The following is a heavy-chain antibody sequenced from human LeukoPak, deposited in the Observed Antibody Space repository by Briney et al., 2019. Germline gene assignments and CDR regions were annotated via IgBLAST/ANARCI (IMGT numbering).Heavy chain of an antibody. D-gene: IGHD3-16*01. V-gene: IGHV4-38-2*02. CDR1: GYSISSGSY. Sequence: SETLSLTCTVSGYSISSGSYWGWIRQPPGKGLEWIGSIYHSGTTYYNSSLKSRVTISVDTSKNQFSLKLSSVTAADTAVYYCARGGPPHDYWGQGTLVTVSS. J-gene: IGHJ4*02. CDR3: ARGGPPHDY. CDR2: IYHSGTT.